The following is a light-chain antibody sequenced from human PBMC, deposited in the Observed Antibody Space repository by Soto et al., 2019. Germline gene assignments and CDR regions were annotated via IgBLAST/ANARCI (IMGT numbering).Light chain of an antibody. CDR3: QHRSNSSWT. Sequence: EIVLTQSPATLSLSPGERATLSCRASQTVSSDLAWYQQKPGQAPRLLIYDASNRATGIPARFSGSGSGTDFTLTISSLEPEDFAVYYCQHRSNSSWTFGQGTKVDIK. J-gene: IGKJ1*01. CDR1: QTVSSD. V-gene: IGKV3-11*01. CDR2: DAS.